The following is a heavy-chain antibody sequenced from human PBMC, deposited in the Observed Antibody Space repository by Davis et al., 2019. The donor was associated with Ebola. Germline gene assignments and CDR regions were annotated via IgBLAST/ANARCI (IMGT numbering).Heavy chain of an antibody. J-gene: IGHJ4*02. CDR1: GYSFTNYW. Sequence: KVSCKGSGYSFTNYWISWVRQMPGKGLEWMGTIDPSDAYTNYSPSFQGHVTISADKSISTAYLQWSSLKASDTAMYYCARHRPMSLGYRYFDFWGQGTLVTVSS. CDR2: IDPSDAYT. D-gene: IGHD5-12*01. CDR3: ARHRPMSLGYRYFDF. V-gene: IGHV5-10-1*01.